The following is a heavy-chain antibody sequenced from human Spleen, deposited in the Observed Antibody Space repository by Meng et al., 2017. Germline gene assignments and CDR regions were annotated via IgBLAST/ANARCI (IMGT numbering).Heavy chain of an antibody. Sequence: GESLKISCAASGFTFSSYAMSWVRQAPGKGLEWVSGFSDTGGSTYYADSVKGRFTISRDNFKNTLYLQMNSLRAEDTAVYYCAKDSISYTSYYFDSWGQGTLVTVSS. CDR1: GFTFSSYA. CDR2: FSDTGGST. D-gene: IGHD6-19*01. J-gene: IGHJ4*02. CDR3: AKDSISYTSYYFDS. V-gene: IGHV3-23*01.